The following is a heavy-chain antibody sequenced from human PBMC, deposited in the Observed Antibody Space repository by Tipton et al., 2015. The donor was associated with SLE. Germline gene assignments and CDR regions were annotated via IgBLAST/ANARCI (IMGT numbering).Heavy chain of an antibody. CDR3: ARTKLRYFDWPYNWFDP. CDR1: GGSISGSY. D-gene: IGHD3-9*01. CDR2: IYYSGST. Sequence: TLSLTCSVSGGSISGSYWSWIRQPPRKGLEWIGYIYYSGSTYYNPSLKSRVTISVDTSKNQFSLKLSSVTAADTAVYYCARTKLRYFDWPYNWFDPWGQGTLVTVSS. V-gene: IGHV4-59*12. J-gene: IGHJ5*02.